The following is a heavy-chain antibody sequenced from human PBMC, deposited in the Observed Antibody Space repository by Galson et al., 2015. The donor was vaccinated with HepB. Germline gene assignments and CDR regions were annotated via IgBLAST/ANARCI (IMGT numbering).Heavy chain of an antibody. J-gene: IGHJ6*02. CDR1: GYSFTSYW. CDR2: IYPGDSDT. Sequence: QSGAEVKKPGESLKISCKGSGYSFTSYWIGWVRQMPGKGLEWMGIIYPGDSDTRYSPSFQGQVTISADKSISTAYLQWSSLKASDTAMYYCARDVVVPAAIRVYYYYGMDVWGQGTTVTVSS. CDR3: ARDVVVPAAIRVYYYYGMDV. D-gene: IGHD2-2*01. V-gene: IGHV5-51*01.